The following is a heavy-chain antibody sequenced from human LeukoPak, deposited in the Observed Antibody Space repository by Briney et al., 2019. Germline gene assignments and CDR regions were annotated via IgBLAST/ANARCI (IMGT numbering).Heavy chain of an antibody. J-gene: IGHJ4*02. D-gene: IGHD5-18*01. Sequence: GGSLRLSCAASGSTFDDYAMHWVRQAPGKGLEWVSGISWNSGSIGYADSVKGRFTISRDNAKNSLYLQMNSLRAEDTALYYCAKGGYSYGSSSSFNYWGQGTLVTVSS. CDR1: GSTFDDYA. CDR2: ISWNSGSI. V-gene: IGHV3-9*01. CDR3: AKGGYSYGSSSSFNY.